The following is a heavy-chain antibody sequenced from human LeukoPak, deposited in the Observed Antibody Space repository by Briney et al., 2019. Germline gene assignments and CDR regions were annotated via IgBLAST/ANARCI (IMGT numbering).Heavy chain of an antibody. CDR2: IYYSWRT. D-gene: IGHD3-22*01. V-gene: IGHV4-59*01. CDR1: GGSISSYY. Sequence: SETLSLTCTVSGGSISSYYWSWIRQPPGKGLEWIGYIYYSWRTNYNPSLKSRVTMSVDTSKNQFSLKLSSVTAADTAVYYCARTPIYYFDNSGYYNWGQGTLVTVSS. J-gene: IGHJ4*02. CDR3: ARTPIYYFDNSGYYN.